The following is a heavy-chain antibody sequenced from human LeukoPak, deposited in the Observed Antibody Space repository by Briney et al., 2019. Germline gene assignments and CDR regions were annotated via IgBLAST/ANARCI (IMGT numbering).Heavy chain of an antibody. CDR1: GYTFTGYY. CDR3: ARDPKTMGTDY. Sequence: ASVKVSCKASGYTFTGYYMHWVRQAPGQGLEWMGRINPNSGGTNYAQKFQGRVTMTRDTSISTAYMELSRLRSDHTAVYYCARDPKTMGTDYWGQGTLVTVSS. CDR2: INPNSGGT. V-gene: IGHV1-2*06. D-gene: IGHD4/OR15-4a*01. J-gene: IGHJ4*02.